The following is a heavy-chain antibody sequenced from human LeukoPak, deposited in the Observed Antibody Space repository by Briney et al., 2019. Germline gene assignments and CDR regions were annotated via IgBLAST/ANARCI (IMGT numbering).Heavy chain of an antibody. V-gene: IGHV4-38-2*02. D-gene: IGHD5-12*01. CDR2: VYHSGGT. Sequence: SETLSLTCSVSGYSISSGYQWDWIRQPPGKGLEWIGTVYHSGGTYYKPSLESRVSISVDTSKNQFSLKLSSVTAADTAVYYCARAGYSGYEVGLNYYYMDVWGKGTTVTVSS. CDR3: ARAGYSGYEVGLNYYYMDV. CDR1: GYSISSGYQ. J-gene: IGHJ6*03.